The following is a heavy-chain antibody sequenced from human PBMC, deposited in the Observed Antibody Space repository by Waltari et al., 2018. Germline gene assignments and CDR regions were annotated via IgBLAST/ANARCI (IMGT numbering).Heavy chain of an antibody. CDR3: AGTDLHTKIAFDS. Sequence: QVRLRESGPGLVKPSETLSLTCAVSGASVARAAPYWGWIRQSPERGLDWIGTRYFTGTTHYNPSLRSRVTRSADTSRDQFSLRVNSVTADTAVYYCAGTDLHTKIAFDSWGQGTQVTVSA. CDR2: RYFTGTT. J-gene: IGHJ4*02. D-gene: IGHD2-21*01. CDR1: GASVARAAPY. V-gene: IGHV4-39*01.